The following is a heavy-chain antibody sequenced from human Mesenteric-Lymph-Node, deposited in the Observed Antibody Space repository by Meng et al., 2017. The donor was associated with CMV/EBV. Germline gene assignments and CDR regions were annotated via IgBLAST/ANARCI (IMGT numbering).Heavy chain of an antibody. V-gene: IGHV4-61*01. CDR2: IYYSGST. Sequence: SETLSLTCTVSGGSVSSGSYYWSWIRQPPGKGLEWIGYIYYSGSTNYNPSLKSRVTISVDTSKNQFSLKLASVTAADTAVYYCARDREFWGQGILVTVSS. J-gene: IGHJ4*02. D-gene: IGHD3-10*01. CDR3: ARDREF. CDR1: GGSVSSGSYY.